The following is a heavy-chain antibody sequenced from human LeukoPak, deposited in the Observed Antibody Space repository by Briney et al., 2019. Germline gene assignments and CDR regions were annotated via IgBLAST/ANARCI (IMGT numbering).Heavy chain of an antibody. CDR2: IYYSGST. CDR3: ARSRDYDFWSGYYTPFFDY. Sequence: SETLSLTCTVSGCSINSYYWSGIRQPPGKGLEWIGYIYYSGSTNYNPSLKSRVTISVDTPKNQFSLKLSSVTAADTAVYYCARSRDYDFWSGYYTPFFDYWGQGTLVTVSS. J-gene: IGHJ4*02. D-gene: IGHD3-3*01. CDR1: GCSINSYY. V-gene: IGHV4-59*01.